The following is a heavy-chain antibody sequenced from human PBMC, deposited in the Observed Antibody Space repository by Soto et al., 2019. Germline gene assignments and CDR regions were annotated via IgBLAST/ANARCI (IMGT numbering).Heavy chain of an antibody. CDR1: GFTFSSYG. J-gene: IGHJ6*02. Sequence: GGSLRLSCAASGFTFSSYGMHWVRQAPGKGLEWVAVIWYDGSNKYYADSVKGRFTISRDNSKNTLYLQMNSLRAEDTAVYYCARNDEGQWLVRGSYYYYYGMDVWGQGTTVTVSS. V-gene: IGHV3-33*01. D-gene: IGHD6-19*01. CDR3: ARNDEGQWLVRGSYYYYYGMDV. CDR2: IWYDGSNK.